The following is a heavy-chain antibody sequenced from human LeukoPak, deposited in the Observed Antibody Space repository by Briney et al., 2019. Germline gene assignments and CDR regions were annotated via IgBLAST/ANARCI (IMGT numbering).Heavy chain of an antibody. CDR1: GGSISSSSYY. CDR2: IYYSGST. CDR3: ARDRGQQYTSLRTFDY. D-gene: IGHD3-10*01. Sequence: SETLSLTCTVSGGSISSSSYYWGWIRQPPGKGLEWIGSIYYSGSTYYNPSLKSRVTISVDTSKNQFSLKLSSVTAADTAVYYCARDRGQQYTSLRTFDYWGQGTLVTVSS. J-gene: IGHJ4*02. V-gene: IGHV4-39*07.